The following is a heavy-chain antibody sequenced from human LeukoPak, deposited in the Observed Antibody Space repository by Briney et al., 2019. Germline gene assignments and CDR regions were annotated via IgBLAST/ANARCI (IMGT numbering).Heavy chain of an antibody. CDR3: ARDEYYYGSGSYSATVWFDY. D-gene: IGHD3-10*01. CDR1: GFTFDDYG. V-gene: IGHV3-48*02. J-gene: IGHJ4*02. CDR2: ISSSSSTI. Sequence: GGSLRLSCAASGFTFDDYGMSWVRQAPGKGLEWVSYISSSSSTISYADSVKGRFTISRDNAKNSLYLQMNSLRDEDTAVYYCARDEYYYGSGSYSATVWFDYWGQGTLVTVSS.